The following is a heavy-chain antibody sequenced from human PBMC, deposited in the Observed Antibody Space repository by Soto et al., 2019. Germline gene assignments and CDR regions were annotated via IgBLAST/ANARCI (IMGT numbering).Heavy chain of an antibody. D-gene: IGHD4-17*01. V-gene: IGHV2-5*02. CDR1: GFSLSTSGVG. CDR2: IYWDDDK. Sequence: QITLKESGPTLVKPTQTLTLTCTFSGFSLSTSGVGVGWIRQPPGKALEWLALIYWDDDKRYSPSLKSTITITKDTSKNQVVRTMTDMDPADTAPYSCAHRGYGCTEGYAFDIWCEGTIVTVSS. CDR3: AHRGYGCTEGYAFDI. J-gene: IGHJ3*02.